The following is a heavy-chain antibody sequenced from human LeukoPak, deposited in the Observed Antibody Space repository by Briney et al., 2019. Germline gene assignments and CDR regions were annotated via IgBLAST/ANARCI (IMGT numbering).Heavy chain of an antibody. D-gene: IGHD3-16*01. CDR3: ARAALLTGGGYRFDY. CDR2: ISSDGGAM. V-gene: IGHV3-11*01. Sequence: GGSLRLSCAASGVSFSDYYMTWIRQAPGKGLEWVSSISSDGGAMYYADSVKGRFTISRDNARNSLYLQMNSLSAEDTAVYFCARAALLTGGGYRFDYWGQGTLVTVSS. CDR1: GVSFSDYY. J-gene: IGHJ4*02.